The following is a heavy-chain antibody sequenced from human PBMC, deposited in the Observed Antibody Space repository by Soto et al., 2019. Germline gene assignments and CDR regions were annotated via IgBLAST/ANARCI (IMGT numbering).Heavy chain of an antibody. J-gene: IGHJ4*02. D-gene: IGHD5-12*01. V-gene: IGHV4-30-2*01. CDR3: AAGGGLPRYY. Sequence: QLQLQESGSGLVKPSQTLSLTCAVSGGSISSGGYSWSWIRQPPGKGLEWIGYIYHTGSTYYNPSFKCRVTISADRSKHQFSLKLSSVTAADTAVYYCAAGGGLPRYYWGQGTLVTVSS. CDR2: IYHTGST. CDR1: GGSISSGGYS.